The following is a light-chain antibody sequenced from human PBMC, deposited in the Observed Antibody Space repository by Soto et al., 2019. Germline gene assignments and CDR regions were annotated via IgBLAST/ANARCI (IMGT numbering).Light chain of an antibody. J-gene: IGKJ1*01. CDR3: QQSSTSSWT. CDR1: QRISTY. V-gene: IGKV1-39*01. Sequence: DIQMTQSPASLSASVGDRVTITCRASQRISTYLNWYQQKPGKAPNLLIYAASSLQSAVPPRFSGSGSGTDFTLTISSLQREDFATYFCQQSSTSSWTFGQGTKVEFK. CDR2: AAS.